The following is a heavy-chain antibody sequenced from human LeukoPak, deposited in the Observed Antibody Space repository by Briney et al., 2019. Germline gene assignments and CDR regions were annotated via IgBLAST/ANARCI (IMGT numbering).Heavy chain of an antibody. J-gene: IGHJ5*02. CDR1: GFTFSSYA. D-gene: IGHD3-22*01. CDR2: MSYDGSDK. V-gene: IGHV3-30*04. Sequence: GGSLRLSCAASGFTFSSYAIHWVRQAPGKGLEWVAVMSYDGSDKYYADFVKGRFTISRDNSKNTLYLQMNSLRAEDTAVYYCAKAPGYYDSSGYFPSWGQGTLVTVSS. CDR3: AKAPGYYDSSGYFPS.